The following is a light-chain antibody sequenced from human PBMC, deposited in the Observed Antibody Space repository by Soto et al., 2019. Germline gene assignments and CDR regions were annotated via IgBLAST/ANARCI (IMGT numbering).Light chain of an antibody. CDR3: QQFGNSPYT. Sequence: EIVLTQSPGTLSLSPGERATLSCRASQSVSSSYLAWYQQKPSQAPRLLIYGASSRATGIPDRFSGSGSGTVLTLTISRLEPDDFAVYYCQQFGNSPYTFGQGTRLEIK. CDR1: QSVSSSY. V-gene: IGKV3-20*01. CDR2: GAS. J-gene: IGKJ2*01.